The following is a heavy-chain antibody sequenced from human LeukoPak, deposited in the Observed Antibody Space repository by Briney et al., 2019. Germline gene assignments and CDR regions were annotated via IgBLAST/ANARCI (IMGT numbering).Heavy chain of an antibody. CDR1: GGTFSSYA. Sequence: SVKVSCKASGGTFSSYAISWVRQAPGQGLAWMGGIIPIFGTANYAQKLQGRVTIPADESTSTAYMELSSLRSEDTAVYYCASGGYYDSRGYYYYYGMDVWGHGTTVTASS. CDR3: ASGGYYDSRGYYYYYGMDV. J-gene: IGHJ6*02. V-gene: IGHV1-69*13. D-gene: IGHD3-22*01. CDR2: IIPIFGTA.